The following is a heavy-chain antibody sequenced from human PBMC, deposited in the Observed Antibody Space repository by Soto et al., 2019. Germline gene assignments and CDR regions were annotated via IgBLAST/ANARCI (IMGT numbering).Heavy chain of an antibody. J-gene: IGHJ4*02. V-gene: IGHV3-21*06. CDR3: ARESEDLTSNFDY. CDR2: ISSTTNYI. CDR1: GFTFTRYS. Sequence: GGSLRLSCAASGFTFTRYSMNWVHQAPGKGLEWVSSISSTTNYIYYGDSMKGRFTISRDNAKNSLYLEMNSLRAEDTAVYYCARESEDLTSNFDYWGQGTLVTVSS.